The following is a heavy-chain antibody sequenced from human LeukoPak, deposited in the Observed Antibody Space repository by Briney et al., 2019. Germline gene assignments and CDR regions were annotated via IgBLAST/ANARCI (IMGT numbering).Heavy chain of an antibody. CDR2: IKQDGSEK. CDR3: ARDKYYDRYFDS. Sequence: GGSLRLSCAASGFTFNSNWMSWVRQAPGKGLEWVANIKQDGSEKYYVDSVEGRFTISRDNAKNSLSLQMNSLRAEDTAVYYCARDKYYDRYFDSWRQGTLVTVSS. J-gene: IGHJ4*02. V-gene: IGHV3-7*01. D-gene: IGHD3-22*01. CDR1: GFTFNSNW.